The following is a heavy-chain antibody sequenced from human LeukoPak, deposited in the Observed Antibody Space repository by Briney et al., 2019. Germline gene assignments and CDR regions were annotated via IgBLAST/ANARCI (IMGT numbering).Heavy chain of an antibody. J-gene: IGHJ4*02. V-gene: IGHV4-59*01. Sequence: SETLSLTCTVSGGSISSYYWSWIRQPPGKGLEWIGYIYYSGSTNYNPSLKSRVTISVDTSKNQFSLKLSSVTAADTAVYYWARVGAAAGSGTYFDYWGQGTLVTVSS. CDR3: ARVGAAAGSGTYFDY. CDR1: GGSISSYY. CDR2: IYYSGST. D-gene: IGHD6-13*01.